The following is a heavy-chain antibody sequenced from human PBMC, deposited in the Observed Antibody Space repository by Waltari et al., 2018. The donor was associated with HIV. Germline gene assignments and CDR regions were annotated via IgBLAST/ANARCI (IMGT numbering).Heavy chain of an antibody. V-gene: IGHV3-23*01. CDR3: AKAPGVNGVNYFDY. J-gene: IGHJ4*02. D-gene: IGHD1-1*01. CDR2: IIGSGDKT. CDR1: GFTFSTYA. Sequence: EVQLLESGGGLVQPGGSLRLSCAASGFTFSTYAMSWVRQAPGKGLECVSTIIGSGDKTYYADSVKGRFTISRDNSKNTLFMQMNSLRADDTAVYYCAKAPGVNGVNYFDYWGQGSLVTVTS.